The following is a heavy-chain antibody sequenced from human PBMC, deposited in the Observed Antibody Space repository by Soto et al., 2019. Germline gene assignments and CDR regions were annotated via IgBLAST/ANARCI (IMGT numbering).Heavy chain of an antibody. J-gene: IGHJ4*02. CDR1: GGSFSGYY. CDR2: INHSGST. Sequence: QVQLQQWGAGLLKPSETLSLTCAVYGGSFSGYYWSWIRQPPGKGLEWIGEINHSGSTNYNPSLKSRVTISVDTSKNQFALKLSSVTAADTAVYYCARKRNFSQFYYWGQGTLVTVSS. CDR3: ARKRNFSQFYY. D-gene: IGHD1-7*01. V-gene: IGHV4-34*01.